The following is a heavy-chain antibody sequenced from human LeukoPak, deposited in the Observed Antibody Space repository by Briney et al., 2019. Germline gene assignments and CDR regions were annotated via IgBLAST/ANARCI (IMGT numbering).Heavy chain of an antibody. J-gene: IGHJ5*02. CDR3: ARCQCGITMVRGAHNWFDP. Sequence: SGESLKISCKGSGYSFTSYWIGWVRQMPGKGLEWMGIIYPGDSDTRYSPSFQGQVTISADKSISTPYLQWSSLKASDTAMYYCARCQCGITMVRGAHNWFDPWGQGTLVTVSS. V-gene: IGHV5-51*01. CDR2: IYPGDSDT. CDR1: GYSFTSYW. D-gene: IGHD3-10*01.